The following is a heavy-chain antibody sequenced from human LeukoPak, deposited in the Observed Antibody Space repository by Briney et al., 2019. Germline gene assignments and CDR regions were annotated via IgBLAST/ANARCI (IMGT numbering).Heavy chain of an antibody. CDR2: ISISSGTI. CDR1: GFTFSSHN. V-gene: IGHV3-48*04. Sequence: GGSLRLSCAASGFTFSSHNMNWVRQAPGKGLEWIAFISISSGTIYYADSVKGRFRISRDNAKSTLDLEMNSLRAEDTAVYYCARDMSTVGGVRNYFDSWGQGTLVTVSS. J-gene: IGHJ4*02. CDR3: ARDMSTVGGVRNYFDS. D-gene: IGHD3-16*01.